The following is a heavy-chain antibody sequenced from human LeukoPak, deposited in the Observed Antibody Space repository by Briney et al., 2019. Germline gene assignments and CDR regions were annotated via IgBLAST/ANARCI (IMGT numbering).Heavy chain of an antibody. D-gene: IGHD6-13*01. J-gene: IGHJ4*02. V-gene: IGHV3-53*01. Sequence: GGSLRLSCAASGYTVSSNYMSWVRQAPGKGLEWVSVIYSGGSTYYADSVKGRFTISRDNSKNTLYLQMNSLRAEDTAVYYCAREARGIAAAGTRGHFDYWGQGTLVTVSS. CDR3: AREARGIAAAGTRGHFDY. CDR2: IYSGGST. CDR1: GYTVSSNY.